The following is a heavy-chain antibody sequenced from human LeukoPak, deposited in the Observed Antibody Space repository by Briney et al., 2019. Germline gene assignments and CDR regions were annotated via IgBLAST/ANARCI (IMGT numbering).Heavy chain of an antibody. Sequence: GGSLRLSCAASGFTFSSYSMNWVRQAPGKGLEWVSYISSSSSTIYYADSVKGRFTISRGNSKNTLYLQMNSLRAEDTAIYYCAKEYTGTFSPFPSYFDNWGQGTLVTVSS. CDR3: AKEYTGTFSPFPSYFDN. V-gene: IGHV3-48*01. CDR2: ISSSSSTI. CDR1: GFTFSSYS. J-gene: IGHJ4*02. D-gene: IGHD1-26*01.